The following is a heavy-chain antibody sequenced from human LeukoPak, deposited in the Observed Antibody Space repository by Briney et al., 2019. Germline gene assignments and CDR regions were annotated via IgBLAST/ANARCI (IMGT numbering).Heavy chain of an antibody. CDR3: ARDLSLSSAAWYCDR. D-gene: IGHD6-19*01. Sequence: ASVKVSCKASAFTFTNYFMHRIRQAPGQGLEWMGLINTNSGDTYPAQNFQGRVTITRDTSISTAYMELSRLRSDDTAVYYCARDLSLSSAAWYCDRWVGGTLVTVSS. CDR1: AFTFTNYF. J-gene: IGHJ2*01. V-gene: IGHV1-2*02. CDR2: INTNSGDT.